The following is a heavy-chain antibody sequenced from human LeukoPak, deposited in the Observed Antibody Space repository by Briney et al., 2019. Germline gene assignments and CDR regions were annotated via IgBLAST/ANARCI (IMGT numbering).Heavy chain of an antibody. CDR1: GYSFTSYW. CDR2: IYPGDSDT. Sequence: GESLKISCRGSGYSFTSYWIGWVRQMPGKGLEWMGIIYPGDSDTRYSPSSQGQVTIPADKSISTAYLQWSSLKASDTAMYYCARRDYYDSTVNWFDPWGQGTLVTVSS. D-gene: IGHD3-22*01. V-gene: IGHV5-51*01. CDR3: ARRDYYDSTVNWFDP. J-gene: IGHJ5*02.